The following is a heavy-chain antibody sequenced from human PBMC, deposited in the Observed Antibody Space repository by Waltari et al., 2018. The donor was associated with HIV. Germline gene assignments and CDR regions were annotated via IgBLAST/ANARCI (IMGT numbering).Heavy chain of an antibody. J-gene: IGHJ4*02. D-gene: IGHD2-2*02. Sequence: QVQLQESGPGLVKPSGSLCLTCAVAGGSISSSNWWRWVRQPPGTGLECSGEISHSGSTNYNPTLQRRVTTSVDKSKYQFSLKLSSVTAADTAVYYCARDTIQTATAIGELDYWCQGTLVTVSA. CDR2: ISHSGST. V-gene: IGHV4-4*02. CDR3: ARDTIQTATAIGELDY. CDR1: GGSISSSNW.